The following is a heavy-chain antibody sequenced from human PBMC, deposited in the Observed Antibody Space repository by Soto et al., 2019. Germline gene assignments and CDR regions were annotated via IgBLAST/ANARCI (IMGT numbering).Heavy chain of an antibody. J-gene: IGHJ6*03. Sequence: GGSLRLSCAASGFTFSNYAMNWVRQAPGKGLEWVSAISSSGGSTYYADSVKGRFTISRDNAKNTLYLQMNSLRAEDTAVYYCARALEPRVVYDFWSGYPYYYYYMDVWGKGTTVTVSS. CDR2: ISSSGGST. CDR3: ARALEPRVVYDFWSGYPYYYYYMDV. D-gene: IGHD3-3*01. CDR1: GFTFSNYA. V-gene: IGHV3-23*01.